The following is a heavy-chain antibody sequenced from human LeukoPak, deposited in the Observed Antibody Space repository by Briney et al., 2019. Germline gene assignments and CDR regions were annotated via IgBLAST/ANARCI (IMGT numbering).Heavy chain of an antibody. V-gene: IGHV3-21*04. Sequence: GGSLRLSCAASGFTFNTYSMNWVRQAPGKGLEWVSSISTSTSYIYYADSVKGRFTISRDNAKNSLYLQMNSLRAEDTALYYCAKDIGSVGATDFDYWGQGTLVTVSS. J-gene: IGHJ4*02. CDR3: AKDIGSVGATDFDY. CDR1: GFTFNTYS. CDR2: ISTSTSYI. D-gene: IGHD1-26*01.